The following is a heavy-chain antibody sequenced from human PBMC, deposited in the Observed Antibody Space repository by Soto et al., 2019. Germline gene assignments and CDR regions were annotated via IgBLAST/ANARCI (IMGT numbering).Heavy chain of an antibody. CDR1: GFTFSNYA. CDR3: AKARYYDSTGYLYYFDY. D-gene: IGHD3-22*01. Sequence: PVGSLRLSCAASGFTFSNYAMSWVRQAPGKGLEWVSSITGSGDYTYYADSVKGRFTISRDNSTNTLYLQMNSLRAEDTAVYYCAKARYYDSTGYLYYFDYWGQGTLVTVSS. CDR2: ITGSGDYT. J-gene: IGHJ4*02. V-gene: IGHV3-23*01.